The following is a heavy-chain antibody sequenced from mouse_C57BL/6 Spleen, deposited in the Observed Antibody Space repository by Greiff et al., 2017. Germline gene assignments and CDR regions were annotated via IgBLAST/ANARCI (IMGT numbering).Heavy chain of an antibody. CDR3: ARRGEGYDYEAWFAY. V-gene: IGHV1-52*01. CDR1: GYTFTSYW. D-gene: IGHD2-4*01. Sequence: QVQLQQPGAELVRPGSSVKLSCKASGYTFTSYWMHWVKQRPIQGLEWIGNIDPSDSETHYNQKFKDKATLTVDKSSSTAYMQLSSLTSEDSAVYYCARRGEGYDYEAWFAYWGQGTLVTVSA. CDR2: IDPSDSET. J-gene: IGHJ3*01.